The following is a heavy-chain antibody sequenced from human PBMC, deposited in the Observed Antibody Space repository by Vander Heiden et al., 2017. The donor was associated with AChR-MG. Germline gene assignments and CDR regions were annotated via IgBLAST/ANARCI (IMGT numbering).Heavy chain of an antibody. CDR2: IWYDGSNK. V-gene: IGHV3-33*01. J-gene: IGHJ4*02. D-gene: IGHD3-3*01. CDR1: GFTFNNYA. Sequence: QVQVVESGGGVVQPGRSLSLSCAASGFTFNNYAMHWVRQAPGKGLEWVAGIWYDGSNKNYADSVKGRFTISRDNSKNTLYLQMNSLRGEDTAIYYCAREELQFFVFDYWGQGTLVTVSS. CDR3: AREELQFFVFDY.